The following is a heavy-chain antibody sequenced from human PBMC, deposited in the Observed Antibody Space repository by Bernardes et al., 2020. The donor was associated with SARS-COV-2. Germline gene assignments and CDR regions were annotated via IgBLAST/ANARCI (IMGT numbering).Heavy chain of an antibody. D-gene: IGHD3-22*01. CDR3: AHRASFYDDDDFYYSGFDY. CDR2: IRPDSGGT. J-gene: IGHJ4*02. CDR1: GYTFTGYF. V-gene: IGHV1-2*02. Sequence: ASVKVSCKASGYTFTGYFLHWVRQAPGQGLEWMGWIRPDSGGTKYAQKFQGRVTLTRDTSISTAYMDLSSLTSDDTAVYYCAHRASFYDDDDFYYSGFDYWGQGTLVTVSS.